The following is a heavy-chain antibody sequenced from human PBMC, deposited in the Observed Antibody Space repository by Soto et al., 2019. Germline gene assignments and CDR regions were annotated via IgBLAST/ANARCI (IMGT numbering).Heavy chain of an antibody. CDR1: GGSVSSCSYY. Sequence: SETLSLTCTVSGGSVSSCSYYWSWIRQPPGKGLEWIGYIYYSGSTNYNPSLKSRVTIAADTSKNQFSLKLSSVPAADTAVDYCARTYYYDSSDYFRGSCFDPWGQGTLVTVS. CDR2: IYYSGST. J-gene: IGHJ5*02. D-gene: IGHD3-22*01. CDR3: ARTYYYDSSDYFRGSCFDP. V-gene: IGHV4-61*01.